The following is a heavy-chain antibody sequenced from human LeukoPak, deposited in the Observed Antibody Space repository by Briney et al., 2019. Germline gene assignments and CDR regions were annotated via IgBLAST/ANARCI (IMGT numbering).Heavy chain of an antibody. D-gene: IGHD6-13*01. CDR3: ARHGQQQLENWFDP. Sequence: GESLKISCKGSGYSFSTYWIGWVRQMPGKGLEWMGIIYPGDSDTRYSPSFQGQVTISADKSTSTAYLQWSSLKASDTAMYYCARHGQQQLENWFDPWGQGTLVTVSS. CDR2: IYPGDSDT. CDR1: GYSFSTYW. V-gene: IGHV5-51*01. J-gene: IGHJ5*02.